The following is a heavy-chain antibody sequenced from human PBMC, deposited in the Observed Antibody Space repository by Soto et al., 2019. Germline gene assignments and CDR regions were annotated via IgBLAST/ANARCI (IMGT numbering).Heavy chain of an antibody. Sequence: QVQLQQWGAGLLKPSETLSLTCAVYGGSISGYYWNWIRQPPGKGLEWIGDTNHSGNTKYNPSLKSRVTMTVHTSKNQFSLKLSSVTGAETAVYYCSRAYSMDVWGKGTTVTFSS. CDR3: SRAYSMDV. CDR2: TNHSGNT. CDR1: GGSISGYY. V-gene: IGHV4-34*01. J-gene: IGHJ6*04.